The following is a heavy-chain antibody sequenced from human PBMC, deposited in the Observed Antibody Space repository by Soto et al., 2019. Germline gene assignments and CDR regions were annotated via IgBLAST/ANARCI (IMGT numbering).Heavy chain of an antibody. J-gene: IGHJ4*02. CDR1: GFTFSRYE. CDR3: ARELAAAGSFDY. D-gene: IGHD6-13*01. CDR2: ISTSGSTI. V-gene: IGHV3-48*03. Sequence: RLVGSLRLSCAASGFTFSRYEMNWVRQAPGKGLEWISYISTSGSTIYYADSVKGRFTISRDNAKNSLYLQMNSLRAEDTAVYYCARELAAAGSFDYWGQGTLVTVSS.